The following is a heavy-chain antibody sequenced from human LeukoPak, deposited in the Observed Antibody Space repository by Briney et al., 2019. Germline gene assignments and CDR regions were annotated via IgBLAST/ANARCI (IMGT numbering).Heavy chain of an antibody. D-gene: IGHD3-10*01. J-gene: IGHJ4*02. V-gene: IGHV1-8*01. CDR2: MNPDSGNT. CDR1: GYTFSNYD. CDR3: ARGTTRNYGDFDY. Sequence: EASVKVSCKASGYTFSNYDINWVRQVTGQGLGWMGWMNPDSGNTGYAQRFQGRVTLTRNPSISTAYMEVSSLRSEDTAVYFCARGTTRNYGDFDYWGQGTLVTVSS.